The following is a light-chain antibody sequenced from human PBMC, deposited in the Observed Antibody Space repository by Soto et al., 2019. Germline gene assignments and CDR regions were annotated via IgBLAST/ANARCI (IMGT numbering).Light chain of an antibody. J-gene: IGKJ1*01. CDR1: QVIGND. CDR3: LQFYNFSWT. CDR2: AAS. V-gene: IGKV1-6*01. Sequence: AIQMTQSPSSLSASVGDGVSISCRASQVIGNDLAWYQQKPGKAPRLLIFAASNLQSGVPSRFSGSGSGTDFTLTISRLQPEDFATYYCLQFYNFSWTFGQGTKVEIK.